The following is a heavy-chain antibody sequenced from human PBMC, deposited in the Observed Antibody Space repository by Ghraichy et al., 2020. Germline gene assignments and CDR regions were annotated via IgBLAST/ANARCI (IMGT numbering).Heavy chain of an antibody. CDR1: GGSFSGYY. J-gene: IGHJ4*02. V-gene: IGHV4-34*01. CDR2: INHSGST. D-gene: IGHD1-26*01. CDR3: ARGQSGSYFRAYYFDF. Sequence: SETLSLTCAVYGGSFSGYYWSGIRQPPGKGLDWIGEINHSGSTNYNPSLKSRVTISVDTSRNQFSLNLSSLTAADTAVYYCARGQSGSYFRAYYFDFWAQGALVTVSS.